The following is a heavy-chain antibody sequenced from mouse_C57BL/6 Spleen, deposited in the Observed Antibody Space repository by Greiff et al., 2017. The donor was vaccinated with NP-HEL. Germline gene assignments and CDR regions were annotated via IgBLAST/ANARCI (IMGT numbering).Heavy chain of an antibody. J-gene: IGHJ1*03. Sequence: VQLQQSGPELVKPGASVKIPCKASGYTFTDYNMDWVKQSHGKSLEWIGDINPNNGGTIYNQKFKGKATLTVDKSSSTAYMELRSLTSEDTAVYYCARRGYDGTPYWYFDVWGTGTTVTVSS. V-gene: IGHV1-18*01. D-gene: IGHD2-14*01. CDR1: GYTFTDYN. CDR2: INPNNGGT. CDR3: ARRGYDGTPYWYFDV.